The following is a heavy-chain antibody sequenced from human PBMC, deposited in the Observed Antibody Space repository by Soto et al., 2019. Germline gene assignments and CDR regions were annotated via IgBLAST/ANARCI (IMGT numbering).Heavy chain of an antibody. CDR2: ISGSGGST. Sequence: VGSLRLSCAASGFTFSSYAMNWVRQAPGKVLEWVSAISGSGGSTYYADSVKGRFTISRDNSKNTLYLQMNSLRAEDTAVYYCPLLVRNWNYISLGYGMDVWGQGTTVTVSS. J-gene: IGHJ6*02. D-gene: IGHD1-7*01. CDR3: PLLVRNWNYISLGYGMDV. CDR1: GFTFSSYA. V-gene: IGHV3-23*01.